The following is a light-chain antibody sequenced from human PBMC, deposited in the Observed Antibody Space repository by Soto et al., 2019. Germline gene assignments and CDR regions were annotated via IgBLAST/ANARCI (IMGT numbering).Light chain of an antibody. CDR1: SSDIGGYNH. CDR3: SSYSTSSTL. Sequence: QSALTQPASVSGSPGQSITISCTGTSSDIGGYNHVSWYQQYVGKAPKLMIYDVSLRPSDVSTRFSGSKSGNTASLTISGLQAEDEVVYYCSSYSTSSTLFGGGTKVTVL. V-gene: IGLV2-14*01. CDR2: DVS. J-gene: IGLJ2*01.